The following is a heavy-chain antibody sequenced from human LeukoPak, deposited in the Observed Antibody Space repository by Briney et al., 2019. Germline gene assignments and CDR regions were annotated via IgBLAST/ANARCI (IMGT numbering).Heavy chain of an antibody. D-gene: IGHD5-18*01. CDR2: ISSSSSYT. J-gene: IGHJ4*02. Sequence: GGSLRLSCAASGFTFSDYYMSWIRQAPGKGLEWVSYISSSSSYTNYADSVKGRFTISRDYAKNSLYLQMNSPRGEGTAVYYCARVYNYGLDYWGQGTLVTVSS. CDR1: GFTFSDYY. V-gene: IGHV3-11*06. CDR3: ARVYNYGLDY.